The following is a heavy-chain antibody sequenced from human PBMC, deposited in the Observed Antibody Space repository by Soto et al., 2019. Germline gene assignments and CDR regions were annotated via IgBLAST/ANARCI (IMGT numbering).Heavy chain of an antibody. J-gene: IGHJ4*02. CDR3: ARDKGGDYGSGCHYDY. CDR2: IYYRGST. Sequence: QVQLQESGPGLVKPSQTLSLTCTVSGGSISSGGYYWSWIRQHPGKGLEWIGYIYYRGSTYYNPSLKSRVTISVDTSKNQFSLKLSSVTAADTAVYYCARDKGGDYGSGCHYDYWGQGTLVTVSS. V-gene: IGHV4-31*03. D-gene: IGHD3-10*01. CDR1: GGSISSGGYY.